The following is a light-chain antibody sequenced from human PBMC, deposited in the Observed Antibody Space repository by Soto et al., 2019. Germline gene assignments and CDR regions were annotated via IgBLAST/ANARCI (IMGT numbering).Light chain of an antibody. CDR2: GAS. V-gene: IGKV3-20*01. Sequence: EIVLTQSPGTLPLSPGERATLSCRASQSVSSNYLVWYQQKPGQAPRPLIYGASSRATGIPDRFSGSGSGTHFTLTIRRLEPEDFAVDYCQQYANSPFTFGQGTKLEIK. CDR3: QQYANSPFT. CDR1: QSVSSNY. J-gene: IGKJ2*01.